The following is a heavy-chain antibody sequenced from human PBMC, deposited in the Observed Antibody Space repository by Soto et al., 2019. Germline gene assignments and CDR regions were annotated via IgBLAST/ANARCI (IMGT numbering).Heavy chain of an antibody. CDR3: ARAPYGVGENWFAP. Sequence: QVQLVQSGAEVKKPGASVKVSCKASGYTFTSYDINWVRQATGQGLEWMGWMNPNSGNIGYAQKFQGRVTMTRNTSISTAYMELSSLRSEDTAVYYCARAPYGVGENWFAPWGQGNLVTVSS. V-gene: IGHV1-8*01. D-gene: IGHD4-17*01. CDR1: GYTFTSYD. CDR2: MNPNSGNI. J-gene: IGHJ5*02.